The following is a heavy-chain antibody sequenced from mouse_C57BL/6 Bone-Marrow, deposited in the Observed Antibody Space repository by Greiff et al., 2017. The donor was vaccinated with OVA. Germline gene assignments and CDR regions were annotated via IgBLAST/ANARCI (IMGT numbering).Heavy chain of an antibody. D-gene: IGHD1-1*01. Sequence: VQLQQSGAELVKPGASVKVSCKASGYTFTNYWMHWVKQRPGQGPEWIGRINPSDCGTNYKQKLKGKCTMTVDKATNTAYMELSSLTSEDTAVYYCARGEDTVVAPAYWGQGTLVTVSA. J-gene: IGHJ3*01. CDR1: GYTFTNYW. V-gene: IGHV1-74*01. CDR2: INPSDCGT. CDR3: ARGEDTVVAPAY.